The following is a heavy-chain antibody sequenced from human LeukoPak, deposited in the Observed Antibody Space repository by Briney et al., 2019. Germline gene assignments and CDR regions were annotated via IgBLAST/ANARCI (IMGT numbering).Heavy chain of an antibody. CDR3: AKDLRVAAVAGTRGWFDP. CDR1: GFTFSSSA. CDR2: IIGSGGIT. Sequence: GGSLRLSCAASGFTFSSSAMSWVCQAPGKRLEWVSAIIGSGGITYYADSVKGRFTISRDNSKNTLYLQMNSLRAEDTAVYYCAKDLRVAAVAGTRGWFDPWGQGTLVTVSS. V-gene: IGHV3-23*01. D-gene: IGHD6-19*01. J-gene: IGHJ5*02.